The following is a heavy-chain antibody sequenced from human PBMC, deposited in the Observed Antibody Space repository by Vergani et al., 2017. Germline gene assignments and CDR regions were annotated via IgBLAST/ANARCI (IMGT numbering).Heavy chain of an antibody. D-gene: IGHD5-18*01. V-gene: IGHV1-69*18. CDR3: ARDGLYTAHGMDV. Sequence: QVQLVQSGAEVKKPGSSVKVSCKASGGTFSSYAISWVRQAPGQGLEWMGRIIPIFGTANYAKKLQGRVTITADEATSTAYMELSSRRSEDTAVYYCARDGLYTAHGMDVWGQGTTVTVSS. CDR1: GGTFSSYA. CDR2: IIPIFGTA. J-gene: IGHJ6*02.